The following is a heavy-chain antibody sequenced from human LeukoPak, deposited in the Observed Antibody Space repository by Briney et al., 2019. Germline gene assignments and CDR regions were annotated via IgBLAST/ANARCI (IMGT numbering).Heavy chain of an antibody. CDR2: IIPIFGTA. CDR1: GGTFSSYA. D-gene: IGHD5-24*01. J-gene: IGHJ4*02. CDR3: AREAVEMATGPLDY. Sequence: SVKVSCKASGGTFSSYAISWVRQVPGQGLEWMGGIIPIFGTANYAQKFQGRVTITTDESTSTAYMELSSLRSEDTAVYYCAREAVEMATGPLDYWGQGTLVTVSS. V-gene: IGHV1-69*05.